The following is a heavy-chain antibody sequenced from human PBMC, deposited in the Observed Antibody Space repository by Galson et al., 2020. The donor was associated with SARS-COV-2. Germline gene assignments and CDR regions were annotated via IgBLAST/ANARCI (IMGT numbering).Heavy chain of an antibody. CDR2: IGTAGDT. CDR3: ARARDYYDSSGYYKYYYYGMDV. CDR1: GFTFSSYD. D-gene: IGHD3-22*01. J-gene: IGHJ6*02. Sequence: GESLKISCAASGFTFSSYDMHWVRQATGKGLEWVSAIGTAGDTYYPGSVKGRFTISRENAKNSLYLQMNSLRAGDTAVYYCARARDYYDSSGYYKYYYYGMDVWGQGTTVTVSS. V-gene: IGHV3-13*01.